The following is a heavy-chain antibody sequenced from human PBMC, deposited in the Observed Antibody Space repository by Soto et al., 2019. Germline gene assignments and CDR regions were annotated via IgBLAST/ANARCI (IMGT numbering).Heavy chain of an antibody. CDR1: GGSISSYY. CDR2: IYYSGST. J-gene: IGHJ6*02. D-gene: IGHD3-10*01. CDR3: ARVRGTMDYYYYYGMDV. V-gene: IGHV4-59*01. Sequence: TVSGGSISSYYWSWIRQPPGKGLEWIGYIYYSGSTNYNPSLKSRVTISVDTSKNQFSLKLSSVTAADTAVYYCARVRGTMDYYYYYGMDVWGQGTTVTVSS.